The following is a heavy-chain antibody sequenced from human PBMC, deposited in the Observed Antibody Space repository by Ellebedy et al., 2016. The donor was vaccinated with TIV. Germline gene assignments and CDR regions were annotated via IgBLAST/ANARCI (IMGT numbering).Heavy chain of an antibody. CDR1: GFTFTTFW. V-gene: IGHV3-7*04. CDR2: IKQDGSDK. J-gene: IGHJ3*02. D-gene: IGHD1-26*01. Sequence: GESLKISXAASGFTFTTFWMTWVRQAPGKGLEWVANIKQDGSDKYYVDSVKGRFTISRDNAKNSLYLQMNSLRAEDTAVYYCARDASPEPYGGGYYDAFDIWGQGTMVTVSS. CDR3: ARDASPEPYGGGYYDAFDI.